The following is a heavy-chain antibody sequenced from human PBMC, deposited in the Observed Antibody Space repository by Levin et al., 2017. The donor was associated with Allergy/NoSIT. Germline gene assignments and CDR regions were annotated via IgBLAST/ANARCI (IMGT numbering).Heavy chain of an antibody. CDR3: ARVGCSGGSCYSGTQRRTRLAELGY. Sequence: AGGSLRLSCAASGFTFSSYGMHWVRQAPGKGLEWVAVIWYDGSNKYYADSVKGRFTISRDNSKNTLYLQMNSLRAEDTAVYYCARVGCSGGSCYSGTQRRTRLAELGYWGQGTLVTVSS. CDR2: IWYDGSNK. CDR1: GFTFSSYG. D-gene: IGHD2-15*01. J-gene: IGHJ4*02. V-gene: IGHV3-33*01.